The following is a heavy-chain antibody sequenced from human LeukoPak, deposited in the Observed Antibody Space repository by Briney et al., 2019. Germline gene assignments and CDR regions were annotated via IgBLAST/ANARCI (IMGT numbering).Heavy chain of an antibody. CDR3: ARATDVVVPATLRAYWFDP. CDR2: IYTSGST. D-gene: IGHD2-2*01. Sequence: PSETLSLTCTVSGGSISSYYWSWIRQPAGKGLEWIGRIYTSGSTGYNPSLKSRVTMSVDTSKNQFSLKLSSVTAADTAVYYCARATDVVVPATLRAYWFDPWGQGTLVTVSS. J-gene: IGHJ5*02. CDR1: GGSISSYY. V-gene: IGHV4-4*07.